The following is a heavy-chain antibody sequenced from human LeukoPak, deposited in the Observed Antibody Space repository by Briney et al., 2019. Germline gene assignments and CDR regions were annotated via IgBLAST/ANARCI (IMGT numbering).Heavy chain of an antibody. D-gene: IGHD5-18*01. J-gene: IGHJ1*01. CDR2: IKQDGSEK. V-gene: IGHV3-7*01. CDR1: GFTFSNYW. Sequence: GGSLRLSCAASGFTFSNYWMSWVRQAPGKGLEWVANIKQDGSEKNYVDSVKGRFTISRDNAKNSLYLQMNSLRAEDTAVYYCARDYSSFQHWGQGTLVTVSS. CDR3: ARDYSSFQH.